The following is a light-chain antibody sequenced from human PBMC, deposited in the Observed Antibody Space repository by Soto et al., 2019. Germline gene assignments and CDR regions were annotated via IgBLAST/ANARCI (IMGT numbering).Light chain of an antibody. CDR2: GAS. CDR1: QSVSSSY. J-gene: IGKJ1*01. Sequence: EIVLTQSPGTLSLSPGERATLSCRASQSVSSSYLAWYQQKPGQAPRLLIYGASRGATGIPDRFSGSGSGTDLTLTISRLEPEDFAVYYCQQYDSSPWTFGQGTKVEIK. V-gene: IGKV3-20*01. CDR3: QQYDSSPWT.